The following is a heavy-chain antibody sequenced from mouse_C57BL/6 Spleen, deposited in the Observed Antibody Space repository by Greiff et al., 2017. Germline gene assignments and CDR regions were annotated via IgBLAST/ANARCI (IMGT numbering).Heavy chain of an antibody. J-gene: IGHJ4*01. CDR2: ISSGSSTI. CDR1: GFTFSDYG. V-gene: IGHV5-17*01. D-gene: IGHD4-1*01. CDR3: ARKETGYAMDY. Sequence: EVKLVESGGGLVKPGGSLKLSCAASGFTFSDYGMHWVRQAPEKGLEWVANISSGSSTIYYADTVKGRFTITRDNAKNTLFLQMTSLRSEDTAMYYCARKETGYAMDYWGQGTSVTVSS.